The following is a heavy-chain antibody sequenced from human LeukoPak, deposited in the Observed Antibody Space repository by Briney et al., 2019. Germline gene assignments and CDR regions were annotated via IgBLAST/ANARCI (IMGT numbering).Heavy chain of an antibody. Sequence: GGSLRLSCAASGFTVSSNYMSWGRQAPGKGLEWVSVIYSGGSTYYADSVKGRFTISRHNSENTLYLQMNSLRAEDTAVYYCARGDGYNYGYYFDYWGQGTLVTVSS. D-gene: IGHD5-24*01. V-gene: IGHV3-53*04. J-gene: IGHJ4*02. CDR1: GFTVSSNY. CDR2: IYSGGST. CDR3: ARGDGYNYGYYFDY.